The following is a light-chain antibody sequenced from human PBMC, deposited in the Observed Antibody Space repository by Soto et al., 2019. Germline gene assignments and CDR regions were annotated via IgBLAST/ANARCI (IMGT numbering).Light chain of an antibody. Sequence: IVMTQSPAPLSVSPAERATLSFRASQNIYSNVAWYQQRPGQAPRLLIYRASTRATGIPARFSGSGSGTEFTLTISSLQSEDFTVYSCLQYHNLWAFGQGTKVDIK. CDR2: RAS. V-gene: IGKV3-15*01. CDR3: LQYHNLWA. CDR1: QNIYSN. J-gene: IGKJ1*01.